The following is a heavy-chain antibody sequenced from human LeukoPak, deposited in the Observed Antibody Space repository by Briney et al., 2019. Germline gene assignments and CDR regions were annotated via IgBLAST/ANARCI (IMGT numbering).Heavy chain of an antibody. Sequence: PGRSLRLSCAASGFTFDDYAMHWVRQAPGKGLEWVSGISWNSGSIGYADSVKGRFTISRDNAKNSLYLQMNRLRAEDMALYYCAKGGVVVVAATYFDYWGQGTLVTVSS. CDR3: AKGGVVVVAATYFDY. CDR2: ISWNSGSI. J-gene: IGHJ4*02. CDR1: GFTFDDYA. V-gene: IGHV3-9*03. D-gene: IGHD2-15*01.